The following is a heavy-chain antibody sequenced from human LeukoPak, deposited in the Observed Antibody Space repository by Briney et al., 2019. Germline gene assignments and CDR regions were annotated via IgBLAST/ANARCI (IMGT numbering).Heavy chain of an antibody. J-gene: IGHJ6*02. D-gene: IGHD6-6*01. Sequence: SETLSLTCAVYGGSFSGYYWSWIRQPPGKGLEWIGEINHSGSTNYNPSLKSRVTMSVDTSKNQFSLKLSSVTAADTAVYYCARQGLDYYYYGMDVWGQGTTVTVSS. CDR2: INHSGST. CDR1: GGSFSGYY. CDR3: ARQGLDYYYYGMDV. V-gene: IGHV4-34*01.